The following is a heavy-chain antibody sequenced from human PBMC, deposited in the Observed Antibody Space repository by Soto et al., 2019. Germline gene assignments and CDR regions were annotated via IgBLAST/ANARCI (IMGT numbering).Heavy chain of an antibody. J-gene: IGHJ4*02. V-gene: IGHV3-74*03. CDR2: IDSVGIST. D-gene: IGHD3-22*01. CDR3: AREGSEYDTRGDYLGY. Sequence: EVQLVESGGGPVQPGGSLRLSCAASGFTFRNYWMHWARQVPGKGLVWVSRIDSVGISTTYADSVKGRFTISRDNGTNTLYLEMSSLRAEDTVIYYCAREGSEYDTRGDYLGYWCQGTLVTVYS. CDR1: GFTFRNYW.